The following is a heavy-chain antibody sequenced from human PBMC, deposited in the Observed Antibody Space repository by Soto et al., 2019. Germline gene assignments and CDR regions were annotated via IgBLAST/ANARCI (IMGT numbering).Heavy chain of an antibody. V-gene: IGHV4-39*01. D-gene: IGHD3-3*02. CDR1: GDSIISSDFY. Sequence: SETLSLTCTVSGDSIISSDFYWGWVRQPPGKGLEWIGSIFYLGSSYYNPSLKSRVTMSVDTSNNQFSLRLRSVTAADTALYFCARHSLALRKNNWFDPWGQGIMVTV. CDR2: IFYLGSS. CDR3: ARHSLALRKNNWFDP. J-gene: IGHJ5*02.